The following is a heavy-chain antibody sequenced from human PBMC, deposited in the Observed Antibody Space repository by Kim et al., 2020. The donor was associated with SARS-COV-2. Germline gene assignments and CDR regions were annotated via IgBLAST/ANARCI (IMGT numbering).Heavy chain of an antibody. J-gene: IGHJ3*02. CDR3: ARDATYGSGSYVASANAFDI. V-gene: IGHV1-2*04. D-gene: IGHD3-10*01. CDR1: GYTFTGYY. Sequence: ASVKVSCKASGYTFTGYYMHWVRQAPGQGLEWMGWINPNSGGTNYAQKFQGWVTMTRDTSISTAYMELSRLRSDDTAVYYCARDATYGSGSYVASANAFDIWGQGTMVTVSS. CDR2: INPNSGGT.